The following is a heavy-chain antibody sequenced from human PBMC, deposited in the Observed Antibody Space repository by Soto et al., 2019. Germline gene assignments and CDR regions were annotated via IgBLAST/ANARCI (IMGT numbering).Heavy chain of an antibody. J-gene: IGHJ4*02. CDR1: GFTFSSYG. CDR3: AKGYGGDYYGSGSYSPLPYFDY. CDR2: ISYDGSNK. Sequence: GGSLRLSCAASGFTFSSYGMHWVRQAPGKGLEWVAVISYDGSNKYYADSVKGRFTISRDNSKNTLYLQMNSLRAEDTAVYYCAKGYGGDYYGSGSYSPLPYFDYWGQGTLVTVSS. V-gene: IGHV3-30*18. D-gene: IGHD3-10*01.